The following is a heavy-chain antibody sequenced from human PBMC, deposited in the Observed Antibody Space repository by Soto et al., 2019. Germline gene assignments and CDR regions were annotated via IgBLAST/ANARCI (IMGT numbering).Heavy chain of an antibody. Sequence: SETLSLTCTVSGGSISSSSYYWGWIRQPPGKGLEWIGSIYYSGSTYYNPSLKSRVTISVDTSKNQFSLKLSSVTAADTAVYYCAQYERITIFGVVTGTTDYYYFLAVWGQGTTVTVSS. V-gene: IGHV4-39*01. D-gene: IGHD3-3*01. CDR3: AQYERITIFGVVTGTTDYYYFLAV. CDR2: IYYSGST. CDR1: GGSISSSSYY. J-gene: IGHJ6*03.